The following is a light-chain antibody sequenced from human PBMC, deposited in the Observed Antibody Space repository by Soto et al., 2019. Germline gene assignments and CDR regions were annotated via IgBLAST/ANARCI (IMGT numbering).Light chain of an antibody. Sequence: QSVLTQPPSASGSPGQSVTISCTGTSSDVGGYNYVSWYQQHPGKAQKLLIYEVSKRPSGVPDRFSGSKSGNAAPLTVSGLQAEDEADYYCSSYVATKSYVFGTGTKVTVL. J-gene: IGLJ1*01. CDR1: SSDVGGYNY. V-gene: IGLV2-8*01. CDR2: EVS. CDR3: SSYVATKSYV.